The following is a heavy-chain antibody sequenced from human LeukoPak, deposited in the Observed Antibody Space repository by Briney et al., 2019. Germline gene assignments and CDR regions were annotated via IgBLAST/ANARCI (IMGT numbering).Heavy chain of an antibody. V-gene: IGHV4-34*01. CDR3: ARGLVYGSGSYYRYYYYGMDV. Sequence: TTSETLSLTCAVYGGSFSGYYWGWIRQPPGKGLEWIGEINHSGSTNYNPSLKSRVTISVDTSKNQFSLKLSSVTAADTAVYYCARGLVYGSGSYYRYYYYGMDVWGQGTTVTVSS. CDR2: INHSGST. CDR1: GGSFSGYY. J-gene: IGHJ6*02. D-gene: IGHD3-10*01.